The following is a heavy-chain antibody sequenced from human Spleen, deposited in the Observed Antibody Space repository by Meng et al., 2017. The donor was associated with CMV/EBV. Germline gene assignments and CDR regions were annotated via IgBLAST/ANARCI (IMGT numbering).Heavy chain of an antibody. Sequence: HVQRQESGPGLVKPSDTLSLTCTVSGGSIRSYYWSWIRQTAGKGLEWIGRIYTSGSTNYNPSLKSRVTMSVDTSKNQFSLKLSSVTAADTAVYYCARDQDLLWFGELFRWFDPWGQGTLVTVSS. CDR2: IYTSGST. CDR1: GGSIRSYY. J-gene: IGHJ5*02. CDR3: ARDQDLLWFGELFRWFDP. D-gene: IGHD3-10*01. V-gene: IGHV4-4*07.